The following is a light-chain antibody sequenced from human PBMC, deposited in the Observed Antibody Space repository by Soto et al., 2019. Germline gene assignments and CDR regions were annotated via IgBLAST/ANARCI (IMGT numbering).Light chain of an antibody. CDR3: CSYAGSSTYV. CDR1: NSDVGTYNL. Sequence: QSALTQPASVSGSPGQSITISCTGTNSDVGTYNLVSWYQHHPGKAPKLMIYEGNKRPSGVSNRFSGSKSGNTASLTISGLQAEDEADYSCCSYAGSSTYVFGTGTKLTVL. V-gene: IGLV2-23*01. J-gene: IGLJ1*01. CDR2: EGN.